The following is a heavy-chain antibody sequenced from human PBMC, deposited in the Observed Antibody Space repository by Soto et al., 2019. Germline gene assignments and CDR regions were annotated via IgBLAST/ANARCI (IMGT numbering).Heavy chain of an antibody. CDR2: IYWDDDK. D-gene: IGHD6-13*01. CDR1: GFSFSTSAVG. J-gene: IGHJ4*02. CDR3: AHVYWAASGTRYYFDY. V-gene: IGHV2-5*02. Sequence: QITLKESGPTLVKPTQTLTLTCTFSGFSFSTSAVGVGWIRQPPGKALEWLALIYWDDDKRYSPSLKSRLTIPKDTSRNQVVGTMTNMDPVDTATYYCAHVYWAASGTRYYFDYWGQGTLVTVSS.